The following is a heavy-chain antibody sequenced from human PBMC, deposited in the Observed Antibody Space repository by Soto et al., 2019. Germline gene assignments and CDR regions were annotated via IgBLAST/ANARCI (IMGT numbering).Heavy chain of an antibody. CDR2: INHSGST. D-gene: IGHD3-10*01. J-gene: IGHJ6*02. Sequence: SQTHSHPSTVYGVSFIDYYWRWIRQPTGKGLGWIGEINHSGSTNYNPSLKSRVTISEDTSKNQFSLKLSSVTAADTAVYYCARGEVTGSGYYYYYYLDVWGQGTTVTVSS. CDR1: GVSFIDYY. CDR3: ARGEVTGSGYYYYYYLDV. V-gene: IGHV4-34*01.